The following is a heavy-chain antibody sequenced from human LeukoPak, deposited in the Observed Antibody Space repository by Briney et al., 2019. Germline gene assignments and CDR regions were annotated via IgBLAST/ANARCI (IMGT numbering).Heavy chain of an antibody. D-gene: IGHD5-12*01. CDR2: MNPNSGNT. Sequence: ASVKVSCKASGYTFTSYDINWVRQAPGQGLEWMGWMNPNSGNTGYAQKFQGRVTITRNTSIGTAYMELSSLRSEDTAVYYCARRYDELDYRGQGTLVTVSS. V-gene: IGHV1-8*03. CDR3: ARRYDELDY. CDR1: GYTFTSYD. J-gene: IGHJ4*02.